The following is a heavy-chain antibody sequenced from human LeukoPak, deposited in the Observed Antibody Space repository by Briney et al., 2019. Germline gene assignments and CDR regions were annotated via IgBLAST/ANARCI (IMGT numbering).Heavy chain of an antibody. V-gene: IGHV4-39*01. CDR1: GGSLSSYY. Sequence: SETLSLTCTVSGGSLSSYYWSWIRQPPGKGLEWIGSIYYSGSTYYNPSLKSRVTISVDTSKNQFSLKLSSVTAADTAVYYCASPPYYDFWSGYYKGYFDLWGRGTLVTVSS. CDR2: IYYSGST. D-gene: IGHD3-3*01. CDR3: ASPPYYDFWSGYYKGYFDL. J-gene: IGHJ2*01.